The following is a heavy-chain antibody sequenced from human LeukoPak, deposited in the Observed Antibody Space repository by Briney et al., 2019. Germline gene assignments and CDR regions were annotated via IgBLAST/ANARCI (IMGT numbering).Heavy chain of an antibody. Sequence: GASVKVSCKTSGYTFSSYAMHWVRQAPGQRLEWMGCINGDNGNTQYSQKFQGRVTFIRDTSASTAYMELSSLTSDDMAVFYCARGGPNSGGWTLDHWGQGTLVSVSS. V-gene: IGHV1-3*01. J-gene: IGHJ4*02. D-gene: IGHD6-19*01. CDR1: GYTFSSYA. CDR3: ARGGPNSGGWTLDH. CDR2: INGDNGNT.